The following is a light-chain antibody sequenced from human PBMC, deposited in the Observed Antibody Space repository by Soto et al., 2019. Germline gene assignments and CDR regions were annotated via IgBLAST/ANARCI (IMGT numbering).Light chain of an antibody. J-gene: IGKJ5*01. CDR1: QTVSSS. CDR2: DAS. Sequence: PGERATLSCRASQTVSSSLAWYQQKPGQAPRLLIYDASSRATGIPDRFSGGGSGTDFTLTITRLEPEDFALYYCQQYGGSPITFGLGTRLEI. CDR3: QQYGGSPIT. V-gene: IGKV3-20*01.